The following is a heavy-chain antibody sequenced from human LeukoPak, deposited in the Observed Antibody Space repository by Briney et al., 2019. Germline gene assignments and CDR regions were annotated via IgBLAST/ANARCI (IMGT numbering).Heavy chain of an antibody. V-gene: IGHV3-30*03. D-gene: IGHD3-3*02. Sequence: GGSLRLSCAASGFTFITYGMHWVRQAPGKGLEWVAVISYDGSNKYYADSVKGRFTISRDNSKNTLYLQMNSLRAEDTAVYYCARAIYPAAFDIWGQGTMVTVSS. J-gene: IGHJ3*02. CDR2: ISYDGSNK. CDR1: GFTFITYG. CDR3: ARAIYPAAFDI.